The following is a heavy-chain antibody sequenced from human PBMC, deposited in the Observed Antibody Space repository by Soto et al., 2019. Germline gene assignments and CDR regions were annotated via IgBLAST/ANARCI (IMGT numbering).Heavy chain of an antibody. J-gene: IGHJ5*02. CDR3: AKPYYYGSGGDWFDP. CDR1: GFTFSSYG. D-gene: IGHD3-10*01. V-gene: IGHV3-30*18. CDR2: ISYDGSNK. Sequence: QVQLVESGGGVVQPGRSLRLSCAASGFTFSSYGMHWVRQAPGKGLEWVAVISYDGSNKYYADSVKGRFTISRDNSKNSLYLQRNSLRAGDTAVYYCAKPYYYGSGGDWFDPWGQGTLVTVSS.